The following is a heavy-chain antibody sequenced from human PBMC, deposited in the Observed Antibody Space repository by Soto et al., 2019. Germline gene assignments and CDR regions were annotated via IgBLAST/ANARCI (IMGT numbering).Heavy chain of an antibody. CDR3: ARVRSAAGTGWFDP. CDR1: GYTFTSYD. CDR2: MNPNSGNT. Sequence: QVQLVQSGAEVKKPGASVKVSCKASGYTFTSYDINWVRQATGQGLEWMGWMNPNSGNTGYAQKFQGRVTMTRNTSISTDYMDLSSLRSEDTAVYCCARVRSAAGTGWFDPWGQGTLVTVSS. J-gene: IGHJ5*02. V-gene: IGHV1-8*01. D-gene: IGHD6-13*01.